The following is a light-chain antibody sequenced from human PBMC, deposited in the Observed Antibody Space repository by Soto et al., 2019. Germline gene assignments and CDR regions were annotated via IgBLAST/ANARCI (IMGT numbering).Light chain of an antibody. Sequence: ETVMTQSPATLSESQGERATLSCRASKSVSNNLAWYQQKPGQAPRLLIYGAAARTTGLPARFSGSGFGTEFTLTISSLQSEDSAVYYCQHYNESPLTFGGGTKVEIK. CDR2: GAA. CDR1: KSVSNN. J-gene: IGKJ4*01. V-gene: IGKV3-15*01. CDR3: QHYNESPLT.